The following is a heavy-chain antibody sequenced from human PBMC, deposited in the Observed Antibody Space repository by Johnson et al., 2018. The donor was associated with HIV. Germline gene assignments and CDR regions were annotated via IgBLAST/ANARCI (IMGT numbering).Heavy chain of an antibody. Sequence: QVQLVESGGGVVQPGGSLRLSCAASGFAFSNYAMHWVRQAPGKGLEWMAIISYDGSNEYYADSVKGRFTISRDNSKNTLYLHMSSLRAEDTALYYCAREGIYCTGGRCYVAAFDIWGQGTKVTVSS. J-gene: IGHJ3*02. CDR1: GFAFSNYA. V-gene: IGHV3-30-3*01. CDR2: ISYDGSNE. D-gene: IGHD2-15*01. CDR3: AREGIYCTGGRCYVAAFDI.